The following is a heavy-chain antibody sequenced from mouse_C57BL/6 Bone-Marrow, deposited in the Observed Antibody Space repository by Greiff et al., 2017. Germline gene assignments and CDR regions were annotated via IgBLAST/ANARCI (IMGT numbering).Heavy chain of an antibody. J-gene: IGHJ4*01. V-gene: IGHV10-3*01. Sequence: EVKLVESGGGLVQPKGSLKLSCAASGFTFNTYAMHWVRQAPGKGLEWVARIRSKSSNNASYYADSVKDRFTISRDDSQIILYLQMNNLKTEDTAMYYCERDDYGNYVRALDYWGQGTSVTVSS. D-gene: IGHD2-1*01. CDR3: ERDDYGNYVRALDY. CDR2: IRSKSSNNAS. CDR1: GFTFNTYA.